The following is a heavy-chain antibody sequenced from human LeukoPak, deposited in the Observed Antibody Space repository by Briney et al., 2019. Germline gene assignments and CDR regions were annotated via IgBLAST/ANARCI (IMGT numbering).Heavy chain of an antibody. D-gene: IGHD3-22*01. CDR1: AFTFSNYA. Sequence: GGSLRLSCAASAFTFSNYAMTWVRQAPGKGLEWVSTITVSGDSTYYADSVKGRFTLSRDNSKNTLYLQMNSLRAEDTAVYCCAKTTTGYSSGQHPGWPADYWGQGALVTVSS. J-gene: IGHJ4*02. V-gene: IGHV3-23*01. CDR3: AKTTTGYSSGQHPGWPADY. CDR2: ITVSGDST.